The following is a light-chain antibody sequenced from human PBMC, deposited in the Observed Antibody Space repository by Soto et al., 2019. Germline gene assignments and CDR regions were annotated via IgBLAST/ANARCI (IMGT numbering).Light chain of an antibody. V-gene: IGLV2-14*01. J-gene: IGLJ1*01. CDR2: EVS. CDR1: SSDVGGYNY. Sequence: QSALTQPASVSGSPGQSITISCTGTSSDVGGYNYVSWYQQHPGKAPKLMIYEVSNRPSGVSNRFSGSKSGNTASLTISGLQDEDEADYFCSSYGSTSPRYVFGTGTKLTVL. CDR3: SSYGSTSPRYV.